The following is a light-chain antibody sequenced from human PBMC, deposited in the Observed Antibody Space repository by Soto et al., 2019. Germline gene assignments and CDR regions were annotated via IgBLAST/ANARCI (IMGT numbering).Light chain of an antibody. V-gene: IGKV1-5*03. J-gene: IGKJ1*01. CDR3: QQLGLYSWT. Sequence: DIQMTQSPSTLSASVGDRVTITCRASQSINNWMAWYQQKPGKAPKLLIYMASTLETGVPSRFSGSGSGTEFTLTISNLQADDFAIYYCQQLGLYSWTFGQGINVDIK. CDR1: QSINNW. CDR2: MAS.